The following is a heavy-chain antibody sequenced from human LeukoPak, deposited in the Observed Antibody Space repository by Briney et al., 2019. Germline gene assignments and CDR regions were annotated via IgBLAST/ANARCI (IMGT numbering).Heavy chain of an antibody. CDR2: IKSDGSST. D-gene: IGHD3-3*01. CDR1: GLTFSSYL. J-gene: IGHJ4*02. CDR3: ARDRDFRIDY. Sequence: GGSLRPSCAASGLTFSSYLMFWVRQAPGKGLVWVSRIKSDGSSTNYADSVKGRFTISRDNAKNTLYLQMNSLRAEDTAVYYCARDRDFRIDYSGQGTLVTVSS. V-gene: IGHV3-74*01.